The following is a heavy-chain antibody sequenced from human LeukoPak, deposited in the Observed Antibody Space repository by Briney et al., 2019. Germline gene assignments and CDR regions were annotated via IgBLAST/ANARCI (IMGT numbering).Heavy chain of an antibody. Sequence: GGSLRLSCAASGFTFSSYWMNWARQAPGKGLEWVASINHNGNVNYYVDSVKGQFTISRDNAKNSLYLQMSNLRAEDTAVYFCARGGGLDVWGQGPRSPSP. CDR1: GFTFSSYW. V-gene: IGHV3-7*03. CDR2: INHNGNVN. CDR3: ARGGGLDV. D-gene: IGHD3-16*01. J-gene: IGHJ6*02.